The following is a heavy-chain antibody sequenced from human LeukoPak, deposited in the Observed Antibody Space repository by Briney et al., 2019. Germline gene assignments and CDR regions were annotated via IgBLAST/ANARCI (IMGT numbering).Heavy chain of an antibody. CDR3: AKWEDYDGLTGYYDSDC. Sequence: QPGGSLRLSCAASGFIFRNYAMSWVRQAPGKGLEWVSAITGSGGTSWYADSVKGHFTISRDNSKNTLYLQMNSLGADDTAVYYCAKWEDYDGLTGYYDSDCWGQGTLVTVSS. J-gene: IGHJ4*02. CDR2: ITGSGGTS. V-gene: IGHV3-23*01. CDR1: GFIFRNYA. D-gene: IGHD3-9*01.